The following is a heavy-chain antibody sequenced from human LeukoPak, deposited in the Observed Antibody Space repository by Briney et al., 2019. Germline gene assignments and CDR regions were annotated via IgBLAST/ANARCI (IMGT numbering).Heavy chain of an antibody. D-gene: IGHD6-13*01. V-gene: IGHV1-69*02. CDR3: AASHSSSWQRGNWFDP. CDR2: IIPILGIA. CDR1: GGTFSSYS. Sequence: GSSVKVSCKASGGTFSSYSISWVRQAPGQGLEWIGRIIPILGIANYAQKFQGRVTITADKSTSTAYMELSSLRSEDTAVYYCAASHSSSWQRGNWFDPWGQGTLVTVSS. J-gene: IGHJ5*02.